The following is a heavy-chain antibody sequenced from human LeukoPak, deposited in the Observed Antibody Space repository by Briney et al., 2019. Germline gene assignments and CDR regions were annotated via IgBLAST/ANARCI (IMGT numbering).Heavy chain of an antibody. CDR2: ISRSGSTK. Sequence: GGSLRLSCAASGFTFSDYNMRWIRQAPGKGLEWVSPISRSGSTKYYADSVKGRFTISRDNAKNSLFLQMNSLRAEDTAVYYCARGMYDYVWGSYRSPFDYWGQGTLVTVSS. J-gene: IGHJ4*02. D-gene: IGHD3-16*01. CDR1: GFTFSDYN. CDR3: ARGMYDYVWGSYRSPFDY. V-gene: IGHV3-11*01.